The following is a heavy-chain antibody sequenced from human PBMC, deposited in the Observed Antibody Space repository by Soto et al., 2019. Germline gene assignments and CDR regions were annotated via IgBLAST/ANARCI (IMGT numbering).Heavy chain of an antibody. Sequence: QVTLKESGPVLVKPTETLTLTCTVSGFSLSNARMGVSWIRQPPGKALEWLAHIFSNDEKSYSTSLKSRLTISKDTSKSQVVLTMTNMDPVDTATYYCARVPGYSSGWYDYEFDYWGQGTLVTVSS. CDR1: GFSLSNARMG. V-gene: IGHV2-26*01. CDR2: IFSNDEK. CDR3: ARVPGYSSGWYDYEFDY. J-gene: IGHJ4*02. D-gene: IGHD6-19*01.